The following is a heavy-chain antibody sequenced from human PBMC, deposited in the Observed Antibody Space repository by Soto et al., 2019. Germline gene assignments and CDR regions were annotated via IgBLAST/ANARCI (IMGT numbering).Heavy chain of an antibody. V-gene: IGHV1-18*01. Sequence: ASVKVSCKASGYTFTSYGISWVRQAPGQGLEWMGWISAYNGNTNYAQKLQGRVTMTTDTSTSTAYMELRSLRSDDTAVYYCARVYCSSTSCYAPDYWGQGTLVTVSS. CDR3: ARVYCSSTSCYAPDY. CDR1: GYTFTSYG. D-gene: IGHD2-2*01. CDR2: ISAYNGNT. J-gene: IGHJ4*02.